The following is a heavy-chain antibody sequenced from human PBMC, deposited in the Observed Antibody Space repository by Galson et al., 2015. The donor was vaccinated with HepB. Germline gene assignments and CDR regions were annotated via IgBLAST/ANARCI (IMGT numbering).Heavy chain of an antibody. D-gene: IGHD2-15*01. CDR1: GFTFDDYT. CDR2: ISWDGGST. J-gene: IGHJ4*02. Sequence: SLRLSCAASGFTFDDYTMHWVRQAPGKGLEWVSLISWDGGSTCYADSVKGRFTISRDNSKNSLYLQMNSLRTEDTALYYCAKGDCSGGSCYSQADYWGQGTLVTVSS. CDR3: AKGDCSGGSCYSQADY. V-gene: IGHV3-43*01.